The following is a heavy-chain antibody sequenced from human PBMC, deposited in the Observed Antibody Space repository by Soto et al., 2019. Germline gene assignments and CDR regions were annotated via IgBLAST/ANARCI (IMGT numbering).Heavy chain of an antibody. CDR2: INPNSGGT. Sequence: QVQLVQSGAEVKKPGASVKVSCKASGYTFTGYYMHWVRQAPGQGLEWMGWINPNSGGTNYAQKFQGWVTMTRDTSISTAYMELSRLRSDDTAVYYFARESGYGGNWFDPWGEGTLVTVSS. D-gene: IGHD5-12*01. V-gene: IGHV1-2*04. CDR3: ARESGYGGNWFDP. J-gene: IGHJ5*02. CDR1: GYTFTGYY.